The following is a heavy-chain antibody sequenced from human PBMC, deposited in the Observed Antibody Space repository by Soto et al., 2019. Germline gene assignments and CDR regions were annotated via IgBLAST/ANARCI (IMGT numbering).Heavy chain of an antibody. J-gene: IGHJ5*02. V-gene: IGHV4-59*08. CDR3: ARHLVTYDFSVWFDP. D-gene: IGHD5-12*01. CDR2: IYYSGST. Sequence: ASETLSLTCTVSGGSISSYYWSWIRQPPGKGLEWIGYIYYSGSTNYNPSLKSRVTISVDTSKNQFSLKLSSVTAADTAVYYCARHLVTYDFSVWFDPWGQGTLVTVSS. CDR1: GGSISSYY.